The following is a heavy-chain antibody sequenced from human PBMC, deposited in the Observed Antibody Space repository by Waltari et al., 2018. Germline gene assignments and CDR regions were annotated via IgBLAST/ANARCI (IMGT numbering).Heavy chain of an antibody. CDR2: FRNSGGT. J-gene: IGHJ4*02. V-gene: IGHV4-59*08. CDR1: GAFPSDNH. CDR3: ARLPTKYYDSLGWGFFDQ. D-gene: IGHD3-22*01. Sequence: VQLQESGPGLVKPSETLSLTCTVSGAFPSDNHWTWLRQAPGKGLEWIAYFRNSGGTKCTPSLESRVTVSVVTSKKQFSLRLTSVTAADTAVYYCARLPTKYYDSLGWGFFDQWGPGMLVTVSS.